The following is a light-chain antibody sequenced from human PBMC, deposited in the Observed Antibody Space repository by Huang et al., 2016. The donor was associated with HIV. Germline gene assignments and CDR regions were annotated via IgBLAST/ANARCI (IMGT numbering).Light chain of an antibody. CDR1: QDINNY. CDR3: QQYDNLPQYT. V-gene: IGKV1-33*01. J-gene: IGKJ2*01. Sequence: DIQMTQSTSSLSASVGDRVTITCQASQDINNYLNWYQHKPGKAPKLLSYDASNLQTGVPSRFSGSRYGTNFTFTISSLQPEDTATYDCQQYDNLPQYTFGLGTKVEIK. CDR2: DAS.